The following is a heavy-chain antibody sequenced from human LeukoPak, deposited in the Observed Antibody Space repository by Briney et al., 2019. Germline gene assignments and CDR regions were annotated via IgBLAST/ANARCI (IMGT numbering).Heavy chain of an antibody. CDR3: VKDADYHIYIID. Sequence: GGSLRLSCAASGFTFSSYAMHWVRQAPGKGLEWVSAISSSGGSTSYTDSVKGRFTISRDNSKNTLYVQMNSLRVEDTAIYYCVKDADYHIYIIDWGQGILVTVSS. CDR2: ISSSGGST. V-gene: IGHV3-23*01. CDR1: GFTFSSYA. J-gene: IGHJ4*02. D-gene: IGHD3-10*01.